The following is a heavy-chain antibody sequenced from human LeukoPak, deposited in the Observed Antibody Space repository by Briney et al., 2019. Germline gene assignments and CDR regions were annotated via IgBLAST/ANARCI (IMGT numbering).Heavy chain of an antibody. Sequence: GGSLRLSCAVSGFTFSSYWMNLVRQAPGKGLEWVANIKEDGSEKNYVDSVKGRFTISRDNAKDSLYLQMNSLRAEDTAVYYCARVRYMDVWGKGTAVTVSS. CDR3: ARVRYMDV. CDR1: GFTFSSYW. V-gene: IGHV3-7*01. J-gene: IGHJ6*03. CDR2: IKEDGSEK.